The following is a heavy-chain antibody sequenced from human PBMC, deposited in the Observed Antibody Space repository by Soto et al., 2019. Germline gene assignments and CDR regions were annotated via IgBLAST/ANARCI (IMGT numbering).Heavy chain of an antibody. CDR2: ISYDGSNK. D-gene: IGHD2-21*02. J-gene: IGHJ6*02. V-gene: IGHV3-30*18. Sequence: GGSLRLSCAASGFTVSSYGMHWVRQAPGKGLEWVAVISYDGSNKYYADSVKGRFTISRDNSKNTLYLQMNSLRAEDTAVYYCAKDFLEVVTAILHNYYYYGMDVWGQGTTVTVSS. CDR3: AKDFLEVVTAILHNYYYYGMDV. CDR1: GFTVSSYG.